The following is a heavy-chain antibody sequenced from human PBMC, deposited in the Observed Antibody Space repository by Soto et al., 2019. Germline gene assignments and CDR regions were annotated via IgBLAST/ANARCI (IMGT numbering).Heavy chain of an antibody. CDR3: ARVIGNYCGGDCPVDY. CDR1: GGSISSSSYY. Sequence: SETLSLTCTVSGGSISSSSYYWGWIRQPPGKGLEWIGRINHSGSTNYNPSLKSRVTISVDTFKNQFSLKLSSVTAADTAVYYCARVIGNYCGGDCPVDYWGQGTLVTVSS. J-gene: IGHJ4*02. V-gene: IGHV4-39*07. D-gene: IGHD2-21*02. CDR2: INHSGST.